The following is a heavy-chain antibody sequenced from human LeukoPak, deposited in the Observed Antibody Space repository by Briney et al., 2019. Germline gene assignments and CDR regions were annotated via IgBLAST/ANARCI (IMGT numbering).Heavy chain of an antibody. CDR2: IFVGSGNT. Sequence: SVKVSCKASGFTFTSSAMQWVRQDRGQGLEWIGWIFVGSGNTNYAQKFQESVTISRDMSTTPAYMELSSLSSEDTAVYYGAADYYDSSGYLNYWGQGTLVTVSS. D-gene: IGHD3-22*01. J-gene: IGHJ4*02. V-gene: IGHV1-58*02. CDR1: GFTFTSSA. CDR3: AADYYDSSGYLNY.